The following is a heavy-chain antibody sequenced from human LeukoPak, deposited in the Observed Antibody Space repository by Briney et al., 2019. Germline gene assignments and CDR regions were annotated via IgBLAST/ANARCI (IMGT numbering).Heavy chain of an antibody. CDR1: GGSISSYY. CDR3: ARVPESYYDFWSGYPTVGDYYYYMDV. V-gene: IGHV4-4*07. D-gene: IGHD3-3*01. J-gene: IGHJ6*03. CDR2: IYTSGST. Sequence: SETLSLTCTVSGGSISSYYWSWIRQPAGKGLEWIGRIYTSGSTNYNPSLKSRVTMSVDTSKNQFSLKLSSVTAADTAVYYCARVPESYYDFWSGYPTVGDYYYYMDVWGKGTTVTVSS.